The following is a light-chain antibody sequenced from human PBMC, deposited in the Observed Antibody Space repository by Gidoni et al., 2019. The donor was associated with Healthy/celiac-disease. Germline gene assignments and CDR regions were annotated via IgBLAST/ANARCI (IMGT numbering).Light chain of an antibody. CDR3: QQRSNWPLFT. CDR2: DAS. Sequence: EIVLTQSPATLSLSPGERATLACRASQSVSSYLAWYQQKPGKAPRLLIYDASNRATGIPARFSGSGSGTDFPLTISSLEPEDFAVYYCQQRSNWPLFTFXPXTTVDIK. V-gene: IGKV3-11*01. CDR1: QSVSSY. J-gene: IGKJ3*01.